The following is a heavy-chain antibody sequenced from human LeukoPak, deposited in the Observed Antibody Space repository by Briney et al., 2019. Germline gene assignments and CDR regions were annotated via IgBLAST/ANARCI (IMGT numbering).Heavy chain of an antibody. Sequence: GASVKVSCKASGYTFTSYYMHLVRQAPGQGLEWMGIINPSGGSTSYAQKFQGRVTMTRDTSTSTIYMELSSLRSEDTAVYYCARDMPRNGTYYDILTGYYIRYYYGMDVWGQGTTVTVSS. CDR1: GYTFTSYY. J-gene: IGHJ6*02. CDR2: INPSGGST. D-gene: IGHD3-9*01. CDR3: ARDMPRNGTYYDILTGYYIRYYYGMDV. V-gene: IGHV1-46*01.